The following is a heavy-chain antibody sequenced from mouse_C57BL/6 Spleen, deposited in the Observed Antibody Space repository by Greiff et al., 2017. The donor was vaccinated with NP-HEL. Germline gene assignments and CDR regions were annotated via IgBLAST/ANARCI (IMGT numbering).Heavy chain of an antibody. CDR3: AIYYYGSSYGLTY. CDR2: INPNNGGT. V-gene: IGHV1-18*01. Sequence: EVQLQQSGPELVKPGASVKIPCKASGYTFTDYNMDWVKQSHGKSLEWIGDINPNNGGTIYNQKFKGKATLTVDKSSSTAYTELRSLTSEDTAVYYCAIYYYGSSYGLTYWGQGTLVTVSA. D-gene: IGHD1-1*01. CDR1: GYTFTDYN. J-gene: IGHJ3*01.